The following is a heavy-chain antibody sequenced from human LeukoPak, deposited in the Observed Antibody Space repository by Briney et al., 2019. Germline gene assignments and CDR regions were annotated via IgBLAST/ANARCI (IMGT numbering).Heavy chain of an antibody. CDR1: GFTFTDYA. Sequence: GGSLRLSCAVSGFTFTDYAMNWFRQAPGKGLEWLSYISRSSDTIYYADSVKGRFTISRDNAKSSLFLQMNTLRAEDTAVYYCAQDHTTNNLGDDYWGQGTLVTVSS. D-gene: IGHD3-16*01. CDR2: ISRSSDTI. V-gene: IGHV3-48*01. CDR3: AQDHTTNNLGDDY. J-gene: IGHJ4*02.